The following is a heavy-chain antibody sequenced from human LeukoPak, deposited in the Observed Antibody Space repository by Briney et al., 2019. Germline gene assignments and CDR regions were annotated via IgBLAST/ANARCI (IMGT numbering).Heavy chain of an antibody. Sequence: GGSLRLSCATSKFNFNSYGMTWVRQAPGKGLEWASSISGSGGSTQYAASVQGRFTISRDNSKNTLYLQMNSLRVEDTAVYYCAKDPNGDYIGTFDVWGQGTMVTVSS. CDR2: ISGSGGST. CDR1: KFNFNSYG. J-gene: IGHJ3*01. CDR3: AKDPNGDYIGTFDV. D-gene: IGHD4-17*01. V-gene: IGHV3-23*01.